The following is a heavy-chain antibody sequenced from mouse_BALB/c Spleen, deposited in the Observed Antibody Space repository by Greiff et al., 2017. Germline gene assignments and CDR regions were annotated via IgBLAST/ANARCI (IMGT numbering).Heavy chain of an antibody. CDR3: ARMGFAY. V-gene: IGHV3-2*02. J-gene: IGHJ3*01. CDR2: ISYSGST. CDR1: GYSITSDYA. Sequence: VQLQQSGPGLVKPSQSLSLTCTVTGYSITSDYAWNWIRQFPGNKLEWMGYISYSGSTSYNPSLKSRISITRDTSKNQFFLQLNSVTTEDTATYYCARMGFAYWGQGTLVTVSA.